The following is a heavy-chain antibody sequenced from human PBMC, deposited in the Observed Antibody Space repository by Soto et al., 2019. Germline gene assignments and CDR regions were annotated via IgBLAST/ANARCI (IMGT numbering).Heavy chain of an antibody. CDR2: ITSSSSYI. V-gene: IGHV3-21*01. CDR1: GFTFSSYT. D-gene: IGHD6-19*01. CDR3: ARETIAVAGTASYGMDV. J-gene: IGHJ6*02. Sequence: GGSLRLSCAASGFTFSSYTMNWVRQAPGKGLEWVSSITSSSSYIYYADSVKGRFTISRDNAKNSLYLQMNSLRAEDTAVYYCARETIAVAGTASYGMDVWGQGTKVTVYS.